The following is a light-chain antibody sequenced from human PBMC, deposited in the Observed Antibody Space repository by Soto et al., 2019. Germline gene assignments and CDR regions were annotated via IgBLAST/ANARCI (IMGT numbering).Light chain of an antibody. V-gene: IGLV1-47*01. J-gene: IGLJ2*01. CDR3: AAWDDTVNGLV. Sequence: QSVLTQSPSASGTPGQRVTISCSGSSANIGSNYVYWYQQFPGTAPRLLIYRVDQRPSGVPDRFSGSKSGTSASLAISGLRSEDEAAYYCAAWDDTVNGLVFGGGTKVTVL. CDR1: SANIGSNY. CDR2: RVD.